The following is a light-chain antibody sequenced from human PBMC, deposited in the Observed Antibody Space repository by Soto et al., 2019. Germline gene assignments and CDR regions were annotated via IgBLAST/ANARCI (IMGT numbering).Light chain of an antibody. J-gene: IGLJ2*01. Sequence: QSALTQPRSVSGSPGQAVTISCTGTSNDIGGYAYVSWYQQPPGKVPKLIIFEVRQRPSGVPDRFSGSKSGNTATLTISGLQAEDEAIYYCCSYAGRYSAIFGGGTKLTVL. CDR1: SNDIGGYAY. CDR2: EVR. CDR3: CSYAGRYSAI. V-gene: IGLV2-11*01.